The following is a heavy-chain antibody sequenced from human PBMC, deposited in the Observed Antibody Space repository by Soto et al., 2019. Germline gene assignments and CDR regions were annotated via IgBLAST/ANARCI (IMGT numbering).Heavy chain of an antibody. Sequence: SDTLSLTCPVSGGYISSGGYYWSWIRQHPGKGLEWIGYIHYSWSTYYNPSLKSRVTISVDTSKNQFSLKLSSVTAADTAVYYCARGLMVRGVKIFWFDPWGQGTLVTVSS. V-gene: IGHV4-31*03. D-gene: IGHD3-10*01. CDR3: ARGLMVRGVKIFWFDP. J-gene: IGHJ5*02. CDR2: IHYSWST. CDR1: GGYISSGGYY.